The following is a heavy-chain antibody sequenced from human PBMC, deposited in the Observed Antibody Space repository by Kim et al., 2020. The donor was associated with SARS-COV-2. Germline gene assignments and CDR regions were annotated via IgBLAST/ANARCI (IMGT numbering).Heavy chain of an antibody. V-gene: IGHV1-46*01. J-gene: IGHJ3*02. D-gene: IGHD6-13*01. CDR3: ARARLIAAAGTAYAVDI. Sequence: FQGRVTMTRDTSTSTVYMELSSLRSEDTAVYYCARARLIAAAGTAYAVDIWGQGTMVTVSS.